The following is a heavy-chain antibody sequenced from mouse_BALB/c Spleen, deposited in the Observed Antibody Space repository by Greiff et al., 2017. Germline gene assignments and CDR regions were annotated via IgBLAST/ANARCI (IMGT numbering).Heavy chain of an antibody. D-gene: IGHD3-3*01. CDR1: GFNIKDTY. Sequence: VQLQQSGAELVKPGASVKLSCTASGFNIKDTYMHWVKQRPEQGLEWIGRIDPANGNTKYDPKFQGKATITADTSSDTAYLQLSSLTSEDTAVYYCARGGTRAWFAYWGQGTLVTVSA. CDR2: IDPANGNT. J-gene: IGHJ3*01. CDR3: ARGGTRAWFAY. V-gene: IGHV14-3*02.